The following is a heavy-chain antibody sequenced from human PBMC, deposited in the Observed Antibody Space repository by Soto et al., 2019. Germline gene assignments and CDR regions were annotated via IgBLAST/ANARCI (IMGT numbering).Heavy chain of an antibody. CDR3: ARARSTYYDFWSGLERSKNWFDP. CDR2: INHSGST. V-gene: IGHV4-34*01. J-gene: IGHJ5*02. Sequence: SETLSLTCAVYGGSFSCYYWSWIRQPPGKGLEWIGEINHSGSTNYNPSLKSRVTISVDTSKNQFSLKLSSVTAADTAVYYCARARSTYYDFWSGLERSKNWFDPWGQGTLVTVSS. D-gene: IGHD3-3*01. CDR1: GGSFSCYY.